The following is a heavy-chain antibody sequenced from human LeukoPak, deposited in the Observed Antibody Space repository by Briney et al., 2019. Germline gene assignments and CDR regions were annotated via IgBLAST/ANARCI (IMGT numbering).Heavy chain of an antibody. CDR2: INHSGST. CDR1: GGSFSGYY. Sequence: SETLSLTCAVYGGSFSGYYWSWIRQPPGKGLERIGEINHSGSTNYNPSLKSRVTISVDTSKNQFSLKLSSVTAADTAVYYCARGLLGLYYDFWSGPPGPFDYWAREPWSPSPQ. J-gene: IGHJ4*02. V-gene: IGHV4-34*01. D-gene: IGHD3-3*01. CDR3: ARGLLGLYYDFWSGPPGPFDY.